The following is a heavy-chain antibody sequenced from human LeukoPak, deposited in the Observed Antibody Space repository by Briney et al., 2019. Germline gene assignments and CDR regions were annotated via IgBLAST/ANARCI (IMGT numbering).Heavy chain of an antibody. D-gene: IGHD2-15*01. CDR2: IYSGGST. V-gene: IGHV3-53*01. J-gene: IGHJ3*02. Sequence: GGSLRLSCAASGFTFSSYEMSWVRQAPGKGLEWVSVIYSGGSTYYADSVKGRFTISRDNSKNTLYLQMNSLRAEDTAVYYCARDGLLRAFDIWGQGTMVTVSS. CDR3: ARDGLLRAFDI. CDR1: GFTFSSYE.